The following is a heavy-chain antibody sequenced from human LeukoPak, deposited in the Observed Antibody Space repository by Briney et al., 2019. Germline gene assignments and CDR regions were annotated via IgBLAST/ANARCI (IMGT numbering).Heavy chain of an antibody. V-gene: IGHV5-51*01. CDR2: IYPGDSDT. CDR3: ARRNDFWSGYFLEDAFDI. J-gene: IGHJ3*02. Sequence: GESLKISCKGSGYSFTSYWIGWVRQMPGKGLEWMGIIYPGDSDTRYSPSLQGQGTSSADKSISPAYLQWSSLKASDTDMYYCARRNDFWSGYFLEDAFDIWGQGTMVTVSS. CDR1: GYSFTSYW. D-gene: IGHD3-3*01.